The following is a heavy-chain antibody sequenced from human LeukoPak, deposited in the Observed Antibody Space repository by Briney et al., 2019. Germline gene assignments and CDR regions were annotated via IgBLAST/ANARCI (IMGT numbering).Heavy chain of an antibody. D-gene: IGHD1-14*01. V-gene: IGHV4-59*01. CDR3: ARNHQGRTYYYYYYYMDV. J-gene: IGHJ6*03. CDR1: GDSISRYY. Sequence: PSETLSLTCSVSGDSISRYYWSWIRQPPGKGLEWIGYIYYSGSTNYNPSLKSRVTISVDTSKNQFSLKLSSVTAADTAVYYCARNHQGRTYYYYYYYMDVWGKGTTVTVSS. CDR2: IYYSGST.